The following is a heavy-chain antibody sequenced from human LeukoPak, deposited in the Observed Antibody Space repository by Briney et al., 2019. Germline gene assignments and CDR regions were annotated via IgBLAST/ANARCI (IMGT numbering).Heavy chain of an antibody. V-gene: IGHV3-30-3*01. CDR3: ASYDSSGYYYW. D-gene: IGHD3-22*01. Sequence: GGSLRLSCAASGFTFSSYAMHWVRQAPGKGLEWVAVISCDGSNKYYADSVKGRFTISRDNSKNTLYLQMNSLRAEDTAVYYCASYDSSGYYYWWGQGTLVTVSS. CDR2: ISCDGSNK. J-gene: IGHJ4*02. CDR1: GFTFSSYA.